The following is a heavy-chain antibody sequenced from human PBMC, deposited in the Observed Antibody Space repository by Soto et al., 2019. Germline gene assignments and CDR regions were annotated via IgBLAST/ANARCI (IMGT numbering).Heavy chain of an antibody. Sequence: ASVKVSCKASGGTFSSYAISWVRQAPGQGLEWMGGIIPIFGTANYAQKFQGRVTITADESTSTAYMELSSLRSEDTAVYYCARGVGRGYCSGGSCWRPCFDPWGQGTLVTVSS. D-gene: IGHD2-15*01. CDR1: GGTFSSYA. CDR2: IIPIFGTA. V-gene: IGHV1-69*13. J-gene: IGHJ5*02. CDR3: ARGVGRGYCSGGSCWRPCFDP.